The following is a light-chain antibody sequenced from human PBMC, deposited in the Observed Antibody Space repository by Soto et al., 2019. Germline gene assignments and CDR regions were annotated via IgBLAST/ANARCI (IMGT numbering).Light chain of an antibody. V-gene: IGKV1-5*01. CDR2: DAS. J-gene: IGKJ1*01. CDR3: QQYETYWT. CDR1: QSISSW. Sequence: DIQMTQSPSTLSASVGDRVTISCRASQSISSWLAWYQQKPGQAPKLLIYDASRLDSGVPTRFSGSGSGTEFTLTISSLQPDDFATYYCQQYETYWTFGQGTKVEVK.